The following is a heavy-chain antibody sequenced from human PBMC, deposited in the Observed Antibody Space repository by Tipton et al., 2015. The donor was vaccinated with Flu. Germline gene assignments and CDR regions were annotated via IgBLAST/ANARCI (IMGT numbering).Heavy chain of an antibody. J-gene: IGHJ6*02. CDR2: ISSSGSTI. Sequence: SLRLSCAASGFTFSDYYMSWIRQAPGKGLEWVSYISSSGSTIYYADSVKGRFTISRDNAKNSLYLQMNSLRAEDTAVYYCASLVDTATAHYYYGMDVWGQGTTVTVSS. D-gene: IGHD5-18*01. CDR3: ASLVDTATAHYYYGMDV. V-gene: IGHV3-11*01. CDR1: GFTFSDYY.